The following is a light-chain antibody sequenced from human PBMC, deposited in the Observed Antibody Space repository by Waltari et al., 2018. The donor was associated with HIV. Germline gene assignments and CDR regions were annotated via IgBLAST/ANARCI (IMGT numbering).Light chain of an antibody. V-gene: IGLV1-51*01. J-gene: IGLJ3*02. CDR1: TSNIGNEY. Sequence: QSVLTQPPSVSASPGQKVTIPCSGSTSNIGNEYVAWYQHVPGAAPRLLIYDNNKRPSGIPDRFSGSRSGTSATLGITGLQTGDEAHYYCGTWDRSLSAAVFGGGTKLTVL. CDR3: GTWDRSLSAAV. CDR2: DNN.